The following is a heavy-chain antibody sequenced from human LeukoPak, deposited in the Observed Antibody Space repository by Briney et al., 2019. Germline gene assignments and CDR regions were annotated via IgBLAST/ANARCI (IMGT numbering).Heavy chain of an antibody. CDR1: GLTFSSYW. Sequence: GGSLRLSCAASGLTFSSYWMSWVRQAPGKGLEWVANIKQDGSEKYYVDSVKGRFTISRDNAKNSLYLQMNSLRAEDTAVYYCASPLYYDFWSGYYTEDYWGQGTLVTVSS. CDR2: IKQDGSEK. CDR3: ASPLYYDFWSGYYTEDY. D-gene: IGHD3-3*01. J-gene: IGHJ4*02. V-gene: IGHV3-7*01.